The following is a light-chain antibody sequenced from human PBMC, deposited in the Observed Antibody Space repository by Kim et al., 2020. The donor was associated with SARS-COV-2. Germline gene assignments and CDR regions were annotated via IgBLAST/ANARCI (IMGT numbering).Light chain of an antibody. J-gene: IGKJ3*01. CDR2: DAS. Sequence: AIQLTQSPSSLSASVGDRVTITCRASQGISSALAWYQQKPGKAPKLLIYDASSLESGVPSRFSGSGSGTDFTLTISSLQPEDFATYYCQQFNSYPPIVAFGPGTKVEIK. V-gene: IGKV1-13*02. CDR1: QGISSA. CDR3: QQFNSYPPIVA.